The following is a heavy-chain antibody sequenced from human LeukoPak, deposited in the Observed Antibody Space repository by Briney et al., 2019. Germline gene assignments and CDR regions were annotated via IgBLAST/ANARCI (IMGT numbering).Heavy chain of an antibody. J-gene: IGHJ5*02. CDR2: ISGSGGST. CDR1: GFTFSSYA. D-gene: IGHD6-13*01. CDR3: AKDPHRLSSSWSYNWFDP. V-gene: IGHV3-23*01. Sequence: PGGSLRLSCAASGFTFSSYAMSWVRQAPVKGLEWVSAISGSGGSTYYADSVKGRFTISRDNSKNTLYLQMNSLRAEDTAVYYCAKDPHRLSSSWSYNWFDPWGQGTLVTVSS.